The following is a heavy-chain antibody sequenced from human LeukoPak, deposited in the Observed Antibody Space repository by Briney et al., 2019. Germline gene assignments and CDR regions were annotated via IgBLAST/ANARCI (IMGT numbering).Heavy chain of an antibody. D-gene: IGHD5-12*01. CDR1: GGSISGGSHH. CDR3: VRHDGRGGATMGSLDS. CDR2: LYLSRTT. Sequence: PSETLSLTCTVSGGSISGGSHHWGWFRQSPGKGLEWIGSLYLSRTTYYTPSLNSRVTISVDTSKNQFSLQLNSVTAADTAVYYCVRHDGRGGATMGSLDSWGQGSLVTVSS. V-gene: IGHV4-39*01. J-gene: IGHJ4*02.